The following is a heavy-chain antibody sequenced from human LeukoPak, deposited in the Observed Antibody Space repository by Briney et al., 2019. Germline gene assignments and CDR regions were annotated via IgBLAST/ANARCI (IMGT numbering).Heavy chain of an antibody. CDR2: ISSSGSTI. D-gene: IGHD3-10*01. V-gene: IGHV3-11*01. Sequence: GGSLRLSCAASGFTFSDYYMSWIRQAPGKGLEWVSYISSSGSTIYYADSVKGRFTISRNNAKNSLYLRMNSLRAEDTAVYYCARDRRMYYYGSGSYYKRNHLDYWGQGTLVTVSS. CDR3: ARDRRMYYYGSGSYYKRNHLDY. CDR1: GFTFSDYY. J-gene: IGHJ4*02.